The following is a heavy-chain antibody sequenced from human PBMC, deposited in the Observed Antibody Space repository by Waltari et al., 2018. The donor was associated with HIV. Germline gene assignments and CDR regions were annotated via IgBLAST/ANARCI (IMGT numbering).Heavy chain of an antibody. CDR2: ISYSGST. D-gene: IGHD3-22*01. Sequence: HLQESGPRLAKPTETLSLTCRVSGGSVSTGTYYWSWIRQPPGKGLEWIGYISYSGSTNYNPSLKSRVTVSVDTSKNQVSLKLNSLTAADTAVYYCASHGDYYDRSGFYFDHWGQGTLVTVSS. CDR3: ASHGDYYDRSGFYFDH. V-gene: IGHV4-61*01. J-gene: IGHJ4*02. CDR1: GGSVSTGTYY.